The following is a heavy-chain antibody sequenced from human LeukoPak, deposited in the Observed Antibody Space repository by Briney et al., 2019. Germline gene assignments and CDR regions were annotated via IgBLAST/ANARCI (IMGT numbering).Heavy chain of an antibody. CDR3: ARDERYFDWLVEIENAFDI. V-gene: IGHV4-38-2*02. CDR1: GYSISSGYF. J-gene: IGHJ3*02. D-gene: IGHD3-9*01. CDR2: IHHDGIT. Sequence: SETLSLTCSISGYSISSGYFWGWIRQPPGKGLEWIGNIHHDGITYYNPSLKSRVTISVDTSKNQFSLKLSSVTAADTAVYYCARDERYFDWLVEIENAFDIWGQGTMVTVSS.